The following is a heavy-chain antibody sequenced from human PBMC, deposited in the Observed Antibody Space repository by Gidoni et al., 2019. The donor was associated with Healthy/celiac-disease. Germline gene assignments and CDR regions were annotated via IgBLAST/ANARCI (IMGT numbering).Heavy chain of an antibody. CDR2: IYHSGST. V-gene: IGHV4-4*02. CDR1: GGAISSSTW. J-gene: IGHJ4*02. D-gene: IGHD3-22*01. CDR3: SRWGYYYDSSGSVDY. Sequence: QVQLQESGPGPVKPAGNLCRTCAVSGGAISSSTWWSWVRQPPGKGLEWIGEIYHSGSTNYNPSLKGRVTISVDKSKNQFSLKLSSVTAADTAVYYCSRWGYYYDSSGSVDYWGQGTLVTVSS.